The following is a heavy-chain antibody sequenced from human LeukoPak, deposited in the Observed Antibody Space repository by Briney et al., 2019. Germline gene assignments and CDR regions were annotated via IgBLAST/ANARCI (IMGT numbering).Heavy chain of an antibody. CDR1: RYTFTDHY. Sequence: SPVKVSCKASRYTFTDHYMHWVRQAPGQGLECMGRINTNSGGTKYAQKFQGRVTMTSDTSIITAYMERSRLRSDDTAVYYCARDPRIAVADRFDYWGQGTLVTVSS. J-gene: IGHJ4*02. D-gene: IGHD6-19*01. CDR3: ARDPRIAVADRFDY. CDR2: INTNSGGT. V-gene: IGHV1-2*06.